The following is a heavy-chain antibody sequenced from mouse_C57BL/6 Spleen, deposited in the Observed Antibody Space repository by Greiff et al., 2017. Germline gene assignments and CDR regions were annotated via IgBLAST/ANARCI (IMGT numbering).Heavy chain of an antibody. CDR1: GYAFSSSW. J-gene: IGHJ4*01. Sequence: QVQLQQSGPELVKPGASVKISCKASGYAFSSSWMNWVKQRPGKGLGWIGRIYPGDGDTNYNGKFKGKATLTADKSSSTAYMQLSSLTSEDSAVYFCASTVVAPLDYWGQGTSVTVSS. CDR3: ASTVVAPLDY. V-gene: IGHV1-82*01. CDR2: IYPGDGDT. D-gene: IGHD1-1*01.